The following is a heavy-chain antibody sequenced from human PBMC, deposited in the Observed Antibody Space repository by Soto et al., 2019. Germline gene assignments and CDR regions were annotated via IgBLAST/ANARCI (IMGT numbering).Heavy chain of an antibody. CDR1: GFTFSIYG. J-gene: IGHJ6*02. V-gene: IGHV3-30*18. D-gene: IGHD2-2*01. CDR2: ISYDGSNK. Sequence: HGGSLRLSCAASGFTFSIYGMHWVRQAPGKGLEWVAVISYDGSNKYYADSVKGRFTISRDNSKNTLYLQMNSLRAEDTAVYYCAKDYLIRGXSSTSCSFNYYYYGMDVWGQGTTVTVSS. CDR3: AKDYLIRGXSSTSCSFNYYYYGMDV.